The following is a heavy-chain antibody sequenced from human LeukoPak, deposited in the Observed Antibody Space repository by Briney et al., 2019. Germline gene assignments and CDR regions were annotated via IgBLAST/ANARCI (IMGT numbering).Heavy chain of an antibody. D-gene: IGHD6-19*01. CDR2: IWYDGSNK. Sequence: GGSLRLSCAASGFTFSSHGMHWVRQAPGKGLEWVAVIWYDGSNKYYADSVKGRFTVSRDNSKNTLYLQMSSLRAEDTAMYYCAKVRDTRDWYKDAFDIWGQGTRVTVSS. V-gene: IGHV3-33*06. J-gene: IGHJ3*02. CDR3: AKVRDTRDWYKDAFDI. CDR1: GFTFSSHG.